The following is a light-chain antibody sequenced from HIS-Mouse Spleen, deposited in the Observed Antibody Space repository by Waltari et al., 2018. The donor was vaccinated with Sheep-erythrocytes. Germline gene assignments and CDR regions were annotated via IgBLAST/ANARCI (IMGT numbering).Light chain of an antibody. J-gene: IGKJ2*01. CDR2: DAS. CDR1: QSVSSY. V-gene: IGKV3-11*01. CDR3: QQRSNWYT. Sequence: EIVLTHSPATLSLSPGERATLSCRASQSVSSYLAWYQQKPGQAPRLLIYDASNRATGIPARFSGSESVTDFTLTISSLEPEDFAVYYCQQRSNWYTFGQGTKLEIK.